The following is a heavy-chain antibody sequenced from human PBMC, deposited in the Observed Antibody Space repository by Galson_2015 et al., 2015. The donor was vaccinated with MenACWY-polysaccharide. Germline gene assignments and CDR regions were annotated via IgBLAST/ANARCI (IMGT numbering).Heavy chain of an antibody. J-gene: IGHJ6*02. CDR1: GLTFSNWW. CDR3: ARGHLGLGL. CDR2: IKKDGSEK. Sequence: SLRLSCAASGLTFSNWWMTWVRQAPGKGLEWVASIKKDGSEKYHVDSVKGRFTISRDNAKDSLYLQMNSLRADDTAVYFCARGHLGLGLWGQGTTVTVSS. D-gene: IGHD7-27*01. V-gene: IGHV3-7*01.